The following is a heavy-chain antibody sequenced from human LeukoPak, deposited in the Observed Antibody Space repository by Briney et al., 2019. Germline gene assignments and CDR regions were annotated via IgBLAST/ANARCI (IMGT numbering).Heavy chain of an antibody. CDR1: GDSFSTYW. CDR3: ARERYNWNHGSAFDI. V-gene: IGHV5-51*01. J-gene: IGHJ3*02. Sequence: GESLKISCNVSGDSFSTYWIAWVRQRPGKGLEWMGIIYPGDSDAKYSPSLQGQVTISADKSISTAYLQWSSLKASDTAMYYCARERYNWNHGSAFDIWGQGTMVTVSS. D-gene: IGHD1-14*01. CDR2: IYPGDSDA.